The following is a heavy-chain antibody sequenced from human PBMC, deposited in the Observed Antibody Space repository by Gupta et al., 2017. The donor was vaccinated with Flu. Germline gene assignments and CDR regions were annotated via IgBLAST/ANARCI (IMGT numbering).Heavy chain of an antibody. D-gene: IGHD1-1*01. CDR2: ISWNSGSI. J-gene: IGHJ5*02. Sequence: EVQLVESGGGLVQPGRSLRLYCAASGFTFYDFAIPWVRQAPGKGLEWVSGISWNSGSIGYADSVKGRFTISRDNAKNSLYLQMNSLRAEDTALYYCAKFSWNGGWWFDPWGQGTLVTVSS. CDR3: AKFSWNGGWWFDP. CDR1: GFTFYDFA. V-gene: IGHV3-9*01.